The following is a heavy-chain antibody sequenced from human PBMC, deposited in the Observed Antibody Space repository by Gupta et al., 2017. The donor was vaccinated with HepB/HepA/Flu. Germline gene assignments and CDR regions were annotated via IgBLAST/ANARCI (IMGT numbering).Heavy chain of an antibody. CDR3: TRGAALIVFPHSCDL. CDR2: ISFDGNKK. Sequence: EQLVESGGGVVQPGRPLRLSCVASGFTLTTYSMNWVRQAPGKGLEWVAVISFDGNKKYYADSVKGRFTISRDNSKNTLYLQMESLRPEDSAIYYGTRGAALIVFPHSCDLWGQGTMLSVSS. V-gene: IGHV3-30*01. J-gene: IGHJ3*01. CDR1: GFTLTTYS. D-gene: IGHD1-26*01.